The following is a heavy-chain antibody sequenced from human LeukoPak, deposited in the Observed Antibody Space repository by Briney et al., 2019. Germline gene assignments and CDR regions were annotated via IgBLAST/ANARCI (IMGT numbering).Heavy chain of an antibody. D-gene: IGHD4-17*01. Sequence: PGGSVRLSCAASGFTFSSFAMTWVRQAPGKGLEWVSSITGNHGATYNEDLVRGRFTISRDNSQNTLYLQIDSLRAEDTAVYYCTKDPNGDYVGAFDPWGQGTLATVSS. J-gene: IGHJ5*02. CDR3: TKDPNGDYVGAFDP. V-gene: IGHV3-23*01. CDR1: GFTFSSFA. CDR2: ITGNHGAT.